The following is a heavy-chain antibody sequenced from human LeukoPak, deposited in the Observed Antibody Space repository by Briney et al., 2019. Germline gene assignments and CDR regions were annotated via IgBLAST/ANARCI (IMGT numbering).Heavy chain of an antibody. CDR3: ARHGDGGPAEYFRH. Sequence: SETLSLTCTVSGGSISSGIYYWAWIRQPPGKGLEWIGSIYYRGNTYYNPSLKSRVTLSVDTSKNQFSLNLSSVTAADTAVHYCARHGDGGPAEYFRHWGQGTLVTVSS. J-gene: IGHJ1*01. D-gene: IGHD4-23*01. V-gene: IGHV4-39*01. CDR2: IYYRGNT. CDR1: GGSISSGIYY.